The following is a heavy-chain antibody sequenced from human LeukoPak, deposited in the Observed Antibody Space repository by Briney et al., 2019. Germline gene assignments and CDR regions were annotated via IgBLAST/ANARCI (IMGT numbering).Heavy chain of an antibody. V-gene: IGHV5-51*01. D-gene: IGHD6-6*01. CDR1: GYSFTSYW. Sequence: GESLEISCKGSGYSFTSYWIGWVRQMPGKGLEWMGIIYPGDSDTRYSPSFQGQVTISADKSISTAYLQWSSLKASDTAMYYCARSPRPPTAARPSSSFWFDPWGQGTQVTVSS. CDR2: IYPGDSDT. J-gene: IGHJ5*02. CDR3: ARSPRPPTAARPSSSFWFDP.